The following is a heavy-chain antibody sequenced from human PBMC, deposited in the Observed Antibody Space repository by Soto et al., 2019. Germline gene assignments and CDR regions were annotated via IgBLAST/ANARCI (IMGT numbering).Heavy chain of an antibody. CDR2: IYHSGST. J-gene: IGHJ4*02. CDR3: ARGLRAMTGTTLFDH. D-gene: IGHD1-7*01. CDR1: GYSISSGYY. Sequence: PSETLSLTCAVSGYSISSGYYWGWIRQPPGKGLEWIGSIYHSGSTYYNPSLKSRVTISVDTSKNQFSLKLSSVTAADTAVYYCARGLRAMTGTTLFDHWGQGTLVTV. V-gene: IGHV4-38-2*01.